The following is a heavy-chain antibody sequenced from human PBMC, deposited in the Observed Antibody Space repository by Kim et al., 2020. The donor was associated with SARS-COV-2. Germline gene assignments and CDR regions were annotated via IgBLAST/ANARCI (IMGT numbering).Heavy chain of an antibody. CDR3: ARDPGIAAAGGSFDP. CDR1: GGSISSGDYY. CDR2: IYYSGST. Sequence: SETLSLTCTVSGGSISSGDYYWSWIRQPPGKGLEWIGYIYYSGSTYYNPSLKSRVTISVDTSKNQFSLKLSSVTAADTAVYYCARDPGIAAAGGSFDPWGQGTLVTVSS. V-gene: IGHV4-30-4*01. J-gene: IGHJ5*02. D-gene: IGHD6-13*01.